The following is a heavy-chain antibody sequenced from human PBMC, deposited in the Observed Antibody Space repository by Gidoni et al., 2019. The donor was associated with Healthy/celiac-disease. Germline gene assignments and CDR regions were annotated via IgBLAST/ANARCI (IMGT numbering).Heavy chain of an antibody. CDR1: GGSISSYY. CDR2: IYYSGST. V-gene: IGHV4-59*08. J-gene: IGHJ4*02. D-gene: IGHD5-18*01. Sequence: QVQLQESGPGLVKPSETLSLTCTVSGGSISSYYWSWIRQPPGKGLEWIGYIYYSGSTNYNPSLKSRVTISVDTSKNQFSLKLSSVTAADTAVYYCARHGPGGQLWCDYWGQGTLVTVSS. CDR3: ARHGPGGQLWCDY.